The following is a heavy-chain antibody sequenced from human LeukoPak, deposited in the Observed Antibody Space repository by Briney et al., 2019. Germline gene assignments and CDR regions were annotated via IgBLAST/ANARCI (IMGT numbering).Heavy chain of an antibody. V-gene: IGHV3-23*01. J-gene: IGHJ4*02. CDR3: AKDPGVVPAHYFDY. CDR2: TGSTGVST. CDR1: GSTFSSYA. D-gene: IGHD2-2*01. Sequence: GGSLRLSCAASGSTFSSYAMNWVRQAPGKGLEWVSATGSTGVSTFYADSVKGRFTVSRDNSKNTLSLQMNSLSAEDTAVYYCAKDPGVVPAHYFDYWGQGILVTVSS.